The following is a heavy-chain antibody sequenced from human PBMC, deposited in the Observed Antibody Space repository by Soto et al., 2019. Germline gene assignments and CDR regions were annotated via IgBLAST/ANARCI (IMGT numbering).Heavy chain of an antibody. D-gene: IGHD3-10*01. CDR2: IYYSGST. Sequence: SETLSLTCTVSGGSVSSGSYYWSWIRQPPGKGLEWIGYIYYSGSTNYNTSLKSRVTISVDTSKNQFSLKLSSVTAADTAVYYCARGGRSYYNSARWFDPWGQGTLVTVSS. J-gene: IGHJ5*02. CDR3: ARGGRSYYNSARWFDP. CDR1: GGSVSSGSYY. V-gene: IGHV4-61*01.